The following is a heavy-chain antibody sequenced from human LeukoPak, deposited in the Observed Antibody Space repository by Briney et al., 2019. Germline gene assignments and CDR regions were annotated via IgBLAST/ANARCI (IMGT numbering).Heavy chain of an antibody. V-gene: IGHV3-30*02. CDR2: IRYDGSNK. J-gene: IGHJ6*03. Sequence: GGSLRLSCAASGFTFSSYGMHWVRQAPGKGLEWVAFIRYDGSNKYYADSVKGRFTISRDNSKNTLYLQMNSLRAEDTAVYYCATVTTHYYYYYMDVWGKGTTVTISS. D-gene: IGHD4-17*01. CDR1: GFTFSSYG. CDR3: ATVTTHYYYYYMDV.